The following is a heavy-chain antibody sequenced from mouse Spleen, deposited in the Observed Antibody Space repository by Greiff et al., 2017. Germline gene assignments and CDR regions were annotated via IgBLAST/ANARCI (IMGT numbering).Heavy chain of an antibody. CDR1: GYAFSSYW. CDR3: ARSGTSRFAY. V-gene: IGHV1-80*01. CDR2: IYPGDGDT. Sequence: QVHVKQSGAELVKPGASVKISCKASGYAFSSYWMNWVKQRPGKGLEWIGQIYPGDGDTNYNGKFKGKATLTADKSSSTAYMQLSSLTSEDSAVYFCARSGTSRFAYWGQGTLVTVSA. D-gene: IGHD4-1*01. J-gene: IGHJ3*01.